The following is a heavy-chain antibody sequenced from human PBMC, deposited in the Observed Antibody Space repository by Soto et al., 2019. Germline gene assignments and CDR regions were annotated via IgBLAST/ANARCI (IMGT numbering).Heavy chain of an antibody. CDR2: IIPIFGTA. CDR3: ARDPEPLVTGDY. V-gene: IGHV1-69*13. CDR1: GGTFSSYA. Sequence: ASVKVSCKASGGTFSSYAISWVRQAPGQGLEWMGGIIPIFGTANYAQKFQGRVTITADESTSTAYMELSSLRSEDTAVYYCARDPEPLVTGDYWGQGTLVTVSS. J-gene: IGHJ4*02. D-gene: IGHD1-20*01.